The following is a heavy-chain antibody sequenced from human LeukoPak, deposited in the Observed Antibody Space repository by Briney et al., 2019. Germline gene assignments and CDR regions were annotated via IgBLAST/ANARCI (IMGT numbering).Heavy chain of an antibody. CDR1: GFTVSSNY. V-gene: IGHV3-53*01. CDR3: AKATCSGASCFSDSRDAFDL. D-gene: IGHD2-15*01. J-gene: IGHJ3*01. Sequence: GGSLRLSCAASGFTVSSNYMTWVRQAPGKGLEWVSVIYSGGTTYYADSVKGRFTISRDNSQNTMYLQMNSLRAEDTAVYYCAKATCSGASCFSDSRDAFDLWGQGTMVTVSS. CDR2: IYSGGTT.